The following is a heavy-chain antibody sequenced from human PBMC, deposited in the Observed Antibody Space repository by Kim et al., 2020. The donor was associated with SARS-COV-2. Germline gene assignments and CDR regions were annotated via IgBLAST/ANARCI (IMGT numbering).Heavy chain of an antibody. CDR3: ARDRRTTIFGVVIGDYYGMDV. J-gene: IGHJ6*02. D-gene: IGHD3-3*01. CDR2: LHPPPGPP. Sequence: ASVKVSCKASGYTFTSYAMNWVRQAPVRGFAWLGWLHPPPGPPTYAQGFTGRFVFSLDTSVSTAYLQISSLKAEDTAVYYCARDRRTTIFGVVIGDYYGMDVWGQGTTVTVSS. V-gene: IGHV7-4-1*02. CDR1: GYTFTSYA.